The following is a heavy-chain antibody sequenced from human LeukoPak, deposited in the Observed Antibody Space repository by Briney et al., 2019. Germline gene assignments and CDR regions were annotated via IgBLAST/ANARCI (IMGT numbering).Heavy chain of an antibody. J-gene: IGHJ6*02. D-gene: IGHD3-10*01. CDR1: GFTFSSYD. CDR2: IGTAGDT. V-gene: IGHV3-13*01. Sequence: QPGRSLRLSCAASGFTFSSYDMRWVRHATGKGLEWGSAIGTAGDTYYPGSVKGRFTISRENAKNSLYLQMNSLRAGDTAVYYCARGGITMVRGVINNYYGMDVWGQGTTVTVSS. CDR3: ARGGITMVRGVINNYYGMDV.